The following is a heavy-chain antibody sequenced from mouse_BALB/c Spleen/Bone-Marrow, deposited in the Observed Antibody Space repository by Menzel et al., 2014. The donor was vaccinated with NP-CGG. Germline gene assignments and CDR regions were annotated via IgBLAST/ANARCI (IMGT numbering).Heavy chain of an antibody. J-gene: IGHJ4*01. Sequence: VQGVESGPGLVAPSQSLSITCTVSGFSLTSYGVHWVRQPPGKGLEWLGVIWAGGSTNYNSALMSRLSISKDNSKSQVFLKMNSLQTDDTAMYYCARPTPRYFAMDYWGQGTSVTVSP. V-gene: IGHV2-9*02. CDR3: ARPTPRYFAMDY. CDR2: IWAGGST. CDR1: GFSLTSYG. D-gene: IGHD6-1*01.